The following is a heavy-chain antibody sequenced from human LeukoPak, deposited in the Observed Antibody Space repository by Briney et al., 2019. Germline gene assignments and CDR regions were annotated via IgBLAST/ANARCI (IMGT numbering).Heavy chain of an antibody. CDR1: GFTFSTYW. V-gene: IGHV3-21*01. Sequence: GGSLRLSCSASGFTFSTYWMNWVRQAPGKGLEWVSSISSSSSYIYYADSVKGRFTISRDNAKNSLYLQMNSLRAEDTAVYYCARTPDRDDGDYWGQGTLVTVSS. D-gene: IGHD1-1*01. J-gene: IGHJ4*02. CDR2: ISSSSSYI. CDR3: ARTPDRDDGDY.